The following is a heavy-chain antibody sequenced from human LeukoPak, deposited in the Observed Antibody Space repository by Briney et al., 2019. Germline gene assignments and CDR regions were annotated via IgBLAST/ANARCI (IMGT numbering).Heavy chain of an antibody. J-gene: IGHJ3*02. V-gene: IGHV3-23*01. D-gene: IGHD3-3*01. CDR1: GFTFSSYG. CDR2: ISGSGGNT. Sequence: GGSLRLSCAASGFTFSSYGMSWVRQAPGKGLEWVSVISGSGGNTDYADSVKGRFTISRDNSKNTLYLQMNSLRAEDTAVYYCAKLSVMVLEWSAAGDTWGQGTMVTVSS. CDR3: AKLSVMVLEWSAAGDT.